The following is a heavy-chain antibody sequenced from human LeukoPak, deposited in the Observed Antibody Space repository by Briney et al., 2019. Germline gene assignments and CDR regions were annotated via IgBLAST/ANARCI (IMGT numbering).Heavy chain of an antibody. CDR1: GGSISSTGYY. Sequence: PSQTLSLTCTVSGGSISSTGYYWTWIRQPAGRGLEWIGHIDNSGSTNCNPSLKSRVTISVDTSKNQFSLNLTSVTAADTAVYYCARDFEFCDLLFYMNVWGKGTTVTVSS. J-gene: IGHJ6*03. V-gene: IGHV4-61*09. CDR3: ARDFEFCDLLFYMNV. CDR2: IDNSGST. D-gene: IGHD3-16*01.